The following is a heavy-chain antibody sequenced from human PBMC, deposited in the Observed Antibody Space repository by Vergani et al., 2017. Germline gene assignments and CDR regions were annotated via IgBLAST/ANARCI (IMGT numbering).Heavy chain of an antibody. Sequence: QVQLQESGPGLVKPSQTLSLTCTVSGGSINSDSHYWTWIRQPAGKGLEWLGRIYNTGSTHYNPSLKSRVTISVDTSKNQFSLKLSSVTAADTAVYYCARLRYDSSGYYYGNYFDYWGQGTLVTVSS. CDR3: ARLRYDSSGYYYGNYFDY. CDR2: IYNTGST. V-gene: IGHV4-61*02. D-gene: IGHD3-22*01. CDR1: GGSINSDSHY. J-gene: IGHJ4*02.